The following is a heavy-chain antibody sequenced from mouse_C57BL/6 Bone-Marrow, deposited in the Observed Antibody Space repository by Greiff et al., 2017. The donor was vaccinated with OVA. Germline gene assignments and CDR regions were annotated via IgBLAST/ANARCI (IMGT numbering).Heavy chain of an antibody. J-gene: IGHJ2*01. CDR1: GYTFTSYW. CDR3: ARDYYGSSDGDY. Sequence: VKLQESGAELVKPGASVKLSCKASGYTFTSYWMQWVKQRPGQGLEWIGEIDPSDSYTNYNQKFKGKATLTVDTSSSTAYMQLSSLTSEDSAVYYCARDYYGSSDGDYWGQGTTLTVSS. CDR2: IDPSDSYT. V-gene: IGHV1-50*01. D-gene: IGHD1-1*01.